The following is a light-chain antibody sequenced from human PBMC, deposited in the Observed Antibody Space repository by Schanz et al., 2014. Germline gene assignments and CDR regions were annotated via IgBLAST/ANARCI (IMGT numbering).Light chain of an antibody. CDR1: QSVLFTSDNRNY. CDR2: WAS. Sequence: DIVMTQSPDSLAVSLGERATINCRSSQSVLFTSDNRNYLAWYQHKPGQPPKLLISWASTRESGVPDRFTGSGSVTDFTLTISNLQAEDVAVYYCQQYYSLPLTFGGGTKVEIK. CDR3: QQYYSLPLT. J-gene: IGKJ4*01. V-gene: IGKV4-1*01.